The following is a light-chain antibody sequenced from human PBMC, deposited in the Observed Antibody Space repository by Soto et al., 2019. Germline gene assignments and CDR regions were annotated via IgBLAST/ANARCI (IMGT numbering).Light chain of an antibody. J-gene: IGKJ4*01. CDR1: ESSSSW. CDR2: KAS. CDR3: QQYNSYSLT. Sequence: DIQMTQSPSTLSASVGDRITITCRTSESSSSWLAWYQQKPGKAAKLLIYKASSLESGVPSRFSGSGSGTEFTLTISSLQPDDFATYYCQQYNSYSLTFGGGTKVEIK. V-gene: IGKV1-5*03.